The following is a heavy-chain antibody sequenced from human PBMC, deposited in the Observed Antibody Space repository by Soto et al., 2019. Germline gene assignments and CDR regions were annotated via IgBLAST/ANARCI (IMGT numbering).Heavy chain of an antibody. CDR3: ARQVIPHINGFAN. CDR1: GFTFSDYG. V-gene: IGHV3-30*03. D-gene: IGHD4-4*01. Sequence: HPGGSLRLSCAASGFTFSDYGIHWVRQAPGKGLEWVAVISLDGSNKYFADSVKGRFTISRDNSQNTLYLQMNSLRAEDTAVYHCARQVIPHINGFANWGQGTMVTVSS. CDR2: ISLDGSNK. J-gene: IGHJ3*02.